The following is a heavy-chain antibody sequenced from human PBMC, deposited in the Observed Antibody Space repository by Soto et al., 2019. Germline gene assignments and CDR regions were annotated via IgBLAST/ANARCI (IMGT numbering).Heavy chain of an antibody. J-gene: IGHJ6*02. Sequence: QVQLVQSGAEVKKPGSSVKVSCKASGVTFRSYSISWVRQAPGQGLEWMGGIIPIVDITNYAQKFQGRVTITADESTSTAYMELSSLGSDDTAVYYCARPDEGGYYSNHHYYYALDVGGQGTTVTV. CDR2: IIPIVDIT. CDR1: GVTFRSYS. D-gene: IGHD3-22*01. CDR3: ARPDEGGYYSNHHYYYALDV. V-gene: IGHV1-69*01.